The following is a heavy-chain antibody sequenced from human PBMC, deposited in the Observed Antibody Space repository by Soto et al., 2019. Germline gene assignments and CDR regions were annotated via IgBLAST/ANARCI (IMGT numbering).Heavy chain of an antibody. V-gene: IGHV1-69*13. J-gene: IGHJ6*02. CDR3: VTTVDYYYYGMDV. CDR2: IIPIFGTA. D-gene: IGHD4-4*01. Sequence: SVNVSFKASGGTFSSYAISWVRQAPGQGLEWIGGIIPIFGTANYXXKFQGRVXXTADESTSTAXMELSXLISEDTAVYYCVTTVDYYYYGMDVWCQGTTVTVSS. CDR1: GGTFSSYA.